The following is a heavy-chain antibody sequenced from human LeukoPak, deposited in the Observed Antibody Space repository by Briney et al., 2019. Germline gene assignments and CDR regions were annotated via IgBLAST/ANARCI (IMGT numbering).Heavy chain of an antibody. D-gene: IGHD5-24*01. CDR1: GFTFDDYA. J-gene: IGHJ4*01. Sequence: GGSLRLSCAASGFTFDDYAMHWVRQAPGKGLEWVSGISWNSGSIGYADSVKGRFTISRDNAKTSLYLQMNSLRAEDTALYYCAKDLGPGSMATSPGFDYWGQEPWSPSPQ. CDR3: AKDLGPGSMATSPGFDY. CDR2: ISWNSGSI. V-gene: IGHV3-9*01.